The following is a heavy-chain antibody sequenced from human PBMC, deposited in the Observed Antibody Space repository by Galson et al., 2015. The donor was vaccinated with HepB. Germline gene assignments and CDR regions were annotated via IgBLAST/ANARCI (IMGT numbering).Heavy chain of an antibody. CDR3: AREGRRTGEVTKAFDM. CDR2: INSDGSST. J-gene: IGHJ3*02. D-gene: IGHD7-27*01. CDR1: GFTNYW. V-gene: IGHV3-74*01. Sequence: SLRLSCAASGFTNYWMHWVRHAPGRGLVWVSRINSDGSSTSYADSVKGRFTISRDNAKNTLYLQMNSLRDEDTAVYYCAREGRRTGEVTKAFDMWVQGTMGTVSS.